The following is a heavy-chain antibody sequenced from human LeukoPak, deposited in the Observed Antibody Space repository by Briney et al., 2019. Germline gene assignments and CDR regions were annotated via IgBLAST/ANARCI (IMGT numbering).Heavy chain of an antibody. CDR3: AKGSVLLWFGELD. V-gene: IGHV3-9*01. Sequence: GGSLRLSCAASRFTFDDYAMHWVRQAPGKGLEWVSGISWNSGSIGYADSVKGRFTISRDNAKNSLYLQMNGLRAEDTALYYCAKGSVLLWFGELDWGQGTLVTVSS. CDR1: RFTFDDYA. CDR2: ISWNSGSI. J-gene: IGHJ4*02. D-gene: IGHD3-10*01.